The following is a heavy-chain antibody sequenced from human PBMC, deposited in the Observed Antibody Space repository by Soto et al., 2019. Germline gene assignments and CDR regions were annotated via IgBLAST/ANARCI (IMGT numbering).Heavy chain of an antibody. Sequence: GGSLRLSCAASGFTFSSYWMHWVRQAPGKGLVWVSRINSDGSSTSYADSVKGRFTISRDNAKNTLYLQMNSLRAEDTAVYYCARGDQPLVLEWDGLTGVPPHYYYYGMDAWGQGTTVTVSS. CDR1: GFTFSSYW. D-gene: IGHD1-20*01. CDR2: INSDGSST. CDR3: ARGDQPLVLEWDGLTGVPPHYYYYGMDA. J-gene: IGHJ6*02. V-gene: IGHV3-74*01.